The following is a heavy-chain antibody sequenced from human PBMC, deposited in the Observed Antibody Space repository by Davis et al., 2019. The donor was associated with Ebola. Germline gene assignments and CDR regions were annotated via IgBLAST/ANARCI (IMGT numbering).Heavy chain of an antibody. J-gene: IGHJ4*02. D-gene: IGHD3-10*01. CDR1: GYAFMDYY. CDR2: ISGNNGNT. CDR3: ARDGSGLREIFILYPFDY. V-gene: IGHV1-18*01. Sequence: ASVKVSCKTSGYAFMDYYIHWLRHAPGQGLEWMGWISGNNGNTKYAQNLQGRVTMTTDTSTSTAYMELKSLRSDDTAVYYCARDGSGLREIFILYPFDYWGQGTQVTVSS.